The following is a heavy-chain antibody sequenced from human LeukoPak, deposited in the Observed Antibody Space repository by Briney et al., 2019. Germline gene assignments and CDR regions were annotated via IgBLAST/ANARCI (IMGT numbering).Heavy chain of an antibody. J-gene: IGHJ6*02. CDR2: ISWNSGSI. CDR3: AKSITIFGVSTRYYYYGMDV. Sequence: PGGSLRLSCAASGFTSADYAMHWVRQAPGKGLEWVSGISWNSGSIGYADSVKGRFTISRDNAKNSLYLQMNSLRAEDTALYYCAKSITIFGVSTRYYYYGMDVWGQGTTVTVSS. CDR1: GFTSADYA. V-gene: IGHV3-9*02. D-gene: IGHD3-3*01.